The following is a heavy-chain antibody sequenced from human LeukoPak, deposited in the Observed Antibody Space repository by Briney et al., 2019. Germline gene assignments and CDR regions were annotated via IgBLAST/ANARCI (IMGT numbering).Heavy chain of an antibody. J-gene: IGHJ4*02. CDR3: ARYYLIAARPVDY. V-gene: IGHV4-39*01. CDR2: IYYGGST. Sequence: PSETLSLTCTVSGGSISSSSYYWGWIRQPPGKGLEWIGSIYYGGSTYYNPSLKSRVTISVDTSKNQFSLKLSSVTAADTAVYYCARYYLIAARPVDYWGQGTLVTVSS. D-gene: IGHD6-6*01. CDR1: GGSISSSSYY.